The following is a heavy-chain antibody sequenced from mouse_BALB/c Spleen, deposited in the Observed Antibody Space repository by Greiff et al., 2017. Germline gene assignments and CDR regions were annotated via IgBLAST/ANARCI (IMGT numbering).Heavy chain of an antibody. Sequence: EVKLQESGAELVRSGASVKLSCTASGFNIKDYYMHWVKQRPEQGLEWIGWIDPENGDTEYAPKFQGKATMTADTSSNTAYLQLSSLTSEDTAVYYCNGGYEAWFAYWGQGTLVTVSA. J-gene: IGHJ3*01. CDR3: NGGYEAWFAY. CDR1: GFNIKDYY. D-gene: IGHD3-1*01. CDR2: IDPENGDT. V-gene: IGHV14-4*02.